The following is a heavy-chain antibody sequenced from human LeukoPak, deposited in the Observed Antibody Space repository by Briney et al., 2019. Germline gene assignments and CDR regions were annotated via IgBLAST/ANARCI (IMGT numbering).Heavy chain of an antibody. Sequence: SVKVSCKASGGTFRSYAISWVRQAPGQGLEWMGRIIPILGIANYAQKFQGRVTITADKSTSTAYMELSSLRSEDTAVYYCARTPGGNSRAWFDPWGQGTLVTVSS. CDR3: ARTPGGNSRAWFDP. CDR1: GGTFRSYA. D-gene: IGHD4-23*01. J-gene: IGHJ5*02. CDR2: IIPILGIA. V-gene: IGHV1-69*04.